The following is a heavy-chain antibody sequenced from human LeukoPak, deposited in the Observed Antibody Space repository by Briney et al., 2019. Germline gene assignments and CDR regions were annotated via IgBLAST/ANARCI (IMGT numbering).Heavy chain of an antibody. CDR1: GASIRSYY. Sequence: SETLSLTCSVSGASIRSYYWSWIRQPPGKGLEWIGYIYTSGSTNHSPSLKGRVGLSIDTSKNLLSLTLSSVTAAGRAVYYCARQPLLGSYWFFDLWGRGTLVTVSS. J-gene: IGHJ2*01. D-gene: IGHD2-15*01. CDR2: IYTSGST. CDR3: ARQPLLGSYWFFDL. V-gene: IGHV4-4*09.